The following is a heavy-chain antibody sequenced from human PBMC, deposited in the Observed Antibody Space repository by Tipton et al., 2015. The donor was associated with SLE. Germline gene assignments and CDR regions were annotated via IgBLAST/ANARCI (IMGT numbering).Heavy chain of an antibody. J-gene: IGHJ6*03. Sequence: VQPVQSGAEVKKTGESLRISCKGSGYSFTSYWISWVRQMPGKGLEWMGRIDPSDSYTNYSPSFQGHVTISADKSISTAYLQWSSPKASDTAMYYCARSRDDYYYMDVWGKGTTVTVSS. CDR2: IDPSDSYT. CDR1: GYSFTSYW. CDR3: ARSRDDYYYMDV. V-gene: IGHV5-10-1*01.